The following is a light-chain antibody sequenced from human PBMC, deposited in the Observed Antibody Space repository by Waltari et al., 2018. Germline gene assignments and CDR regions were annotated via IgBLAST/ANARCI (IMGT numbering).Light chain of an antibody. CDR2: GAS. V-gene: IGKV1-9*01. CDR3: QQLNLYPFT. Sequence: IQFTQSPSSLSASVGDRVTITCRASQGISSNLAWYQQKSGKAPKLLIYGASTLQSGVPSRFSGSGSGTDFTLTISSLQPEDFATYYCQQLNLYPFTFGPGTKVDIK. J-gene: IGKJ3*01. CDR1: QGISSN.